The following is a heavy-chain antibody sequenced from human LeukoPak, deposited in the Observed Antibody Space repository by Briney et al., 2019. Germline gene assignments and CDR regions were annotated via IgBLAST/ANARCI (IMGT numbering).Heavy chain of an antibody. V-gene: IGHV1-69*13. CDR2: IIPIFGTA. D-gene: IGHD4-11*01. CDR1: GGTFSSYA. CDR3: ARVWDYSNHHEGLYYYYYMDV. J-gene: IGHJ6*03. Sequence: ASVKVSCKASGGTFSSYAISWVRQAPGQGLEWMGGIIPIFGTANYAQKFQGRVTITADESTSTAYMELSSLRSEDTAVYYCARVWDYSNHHEGLYYYYYMDVWGKGTTVTVSS.